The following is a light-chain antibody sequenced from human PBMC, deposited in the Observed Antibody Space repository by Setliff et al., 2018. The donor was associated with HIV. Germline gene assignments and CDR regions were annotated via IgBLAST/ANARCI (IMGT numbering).Light chain of an antibody. J-gene: IGLJ1*01. CDR2: EVS. CDR1: SSNIGINA. Sequence: QSALTQPPSVSEAPRQRVTISCSGSSSNIGINAVNWYQQLPGKAPKLILYEVSKWPSGASNHFSGSKSGNTASLTISGLRTEDEAEYYCCSYASSGSLVFGAGTKVTV. CDR3: CSYASSGSLV. V-gene: IGLV1-36*01.